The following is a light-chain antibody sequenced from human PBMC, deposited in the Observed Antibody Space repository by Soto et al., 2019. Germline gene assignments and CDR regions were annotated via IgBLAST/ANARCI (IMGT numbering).Light chain of an antibody. J-gene: IGKJ4*01. Sequence: EIVLTQSPGTLSLSPGERATLSCRASQSVSSSYLAWYQQKPGQAPRLLIYDTSNRATGIPDRFSGSGSGTDFTLTISRLEPEDFAVYYCQQYGRSPPVTFGGGTKVEIK. CDR2: DTS. CDR3: QQYGRSPPVT. V-gene: IGKV3-20*01. CDR1: QSVSSSY.